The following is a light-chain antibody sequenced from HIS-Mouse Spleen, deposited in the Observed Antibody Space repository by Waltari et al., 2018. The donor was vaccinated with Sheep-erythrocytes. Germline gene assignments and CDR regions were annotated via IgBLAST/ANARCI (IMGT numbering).Light chain of an antibody. Sequence: EIVLTQSPATLSLSPGERATLSFRASQSVSSYLAWYQQKPGQAPRLLIYDASNRATGIPARFSGSGSGTDFTLTINSLEPEDFAVYYCQQRSNWYTFGQGTKLEIK. V-gene: IGKV3-11*01. CDR3: QQRSNWYT. CDR1: QSVSSY. CDR2: DAS. J-gene: IGKJ2*01.